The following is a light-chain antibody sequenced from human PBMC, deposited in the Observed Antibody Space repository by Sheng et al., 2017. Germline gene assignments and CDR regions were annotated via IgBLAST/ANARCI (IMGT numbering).Light chain of an antibody. J-gene: IGLJ2*01. CDR3: QVWDSSSYHVV. CDR1: NIGSHS. V-gene: IGLV3-21*02. CDR2: NDR. Sequence: SYVLTQPPSLSVAPGQTATITCEGNNIGSHSLHWYQQRPGQAPVMVVHNDRDRPSGIPERFLWLQLWEHGHLTITSAEAGDEADYYCQVWDSSSYHVVFGRGTTLTVL.